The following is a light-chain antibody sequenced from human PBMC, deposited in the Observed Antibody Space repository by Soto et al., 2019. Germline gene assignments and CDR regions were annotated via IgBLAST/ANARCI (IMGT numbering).Light chain of an antibody. V-gene: IGKV3-15*01. CDR1: QSVSSN. CDR3: QQYNSWTMYT. J-gene: IGKJ2*01. CDR2: GAS. Sequence: EIVMTQSPATLSVSPGERATISCRASQSVSSNLAWYQQKPGRAPSLLIYGASTRPTGIPSRFSGSGSGTDFTLTISSLQSEDFAAYYCQQYNSWTMYTFGQGTKLEIK.